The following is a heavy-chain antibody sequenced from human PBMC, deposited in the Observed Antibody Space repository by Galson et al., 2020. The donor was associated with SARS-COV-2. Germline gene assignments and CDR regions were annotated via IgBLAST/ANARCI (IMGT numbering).Heavy chain of an antibody. CDR3: AGDAGTGNYDIWTSALGASGMDV. D-gene: IGHD3-9*01. CDR2: INPSGGST. CDR1: GYTFTSYY. V-gene: IGHV1-46*01. J-gene: IGHJ6*02. Sequence: ASVKVSCKASGYTFTSYYMHWVRQAPGQGLEWMGIINPSGGSTSYAQKFQGRVTMTRDTATSTVSMELSSLRSEDTAVYYCAGDAGTGNYDIWTSALGASGMDVWGQGTTVTVSS.